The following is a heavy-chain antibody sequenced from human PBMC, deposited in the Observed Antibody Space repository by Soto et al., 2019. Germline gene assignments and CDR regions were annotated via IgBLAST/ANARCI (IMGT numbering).Heavy chain of an antibody. J-gene: IGHJ4*02. Sequence: GGSLRLSCAASGFTFSDFCMSWVRQAPWKGLEWVSVISASGDATYYAASVKGRFTLSRDNSKNTLYLQMNSLTVADTAVYYCARARARQFDRRGPAEHFDYWGQGTLVTVSP. D-gene: IGHD6-6*01. V-gene: IGHV3-23*01. CDR3: ARARARQFDRRGPAEHFDY. CDR2: ISASGDAT. CDR1: GFTFSDFC.